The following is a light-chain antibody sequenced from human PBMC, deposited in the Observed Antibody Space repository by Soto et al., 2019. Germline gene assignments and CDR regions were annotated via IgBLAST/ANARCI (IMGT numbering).Light chain of an antibody. J-gene: IGKJ3*01. CDR3: HQYLSTPLT. CDR2: WAS. CDR1: QSVLYSSNNKDY. Sequence: DIVMTQSPDSLAVSLGKRATINSKSSQSVLYSSNNKDYLAWYQQKPGQPPKLLIYWASTRESGVPDRFSGSGSGTDFTLTISSLQAEDVAVYYCHQYLSTPLTFGPGTKLDIK. V-gene: IGKV4-1*01.